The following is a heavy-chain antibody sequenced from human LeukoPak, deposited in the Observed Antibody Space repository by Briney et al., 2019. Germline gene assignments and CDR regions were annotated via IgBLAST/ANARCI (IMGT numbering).Heavy chain of an antibody. J-gene: IGHJ4*02. CDR2: IIPIFGTA. CDR1: GGTFSSYA. V-gene: IGHV1-69*13. Sequence: ASVKVFCKASGGTFSSYAISWVRQAPGQGLEWMGGIIPIFGTANYAQKFQGRVTITADESTSTAYMELSSLRSEDTAVYYCTLVEMATIFPDYWGQGTLVTVSS. D-gene: IGHD5-24*01. CDR3: TLVEMATIFPDY.